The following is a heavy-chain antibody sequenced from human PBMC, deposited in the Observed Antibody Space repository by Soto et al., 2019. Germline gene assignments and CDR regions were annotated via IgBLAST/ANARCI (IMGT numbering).Heavy chain of an antibody. CDR1: EFNISDYY. J-gene: IGHJ4*02. D-gene: IGHD6-13*01. CDR2: ISSSGGST. Sequence: RVSCAASEFNISDYYMRWIRQAPGKGLEWVSYISSSGGSTYYADSVKGRFTISRDNSKNTLYLQMNSLRAEDTAVYYCAKTSGAAAGGCDYWGQGTLVTVSS. CDR3: AKTSGAAAGGCDY. V-gene: IGHV3-11*01.